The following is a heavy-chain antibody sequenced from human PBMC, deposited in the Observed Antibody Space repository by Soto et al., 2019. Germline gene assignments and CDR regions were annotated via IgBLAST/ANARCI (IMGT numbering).Heavy chain of an antibody. CDR1: GYTFTSYG. Sequence: GASVKVSCKASGYTFTSYGISWVRQAPGQGLEWMGWISAYNGNTNYAQKLQGRVTMTTDTSTSTAYMELRSLRSDDTAVYYCARTWIRQQWYYHYHMDFWGQGTTVPVSS. D-gene: IGHD6-19*01. CDR2: ISAYNGNT. CDR3: ARTWIRQQWYYHYHMDF. J-gene: IGHJ6*03. V-gene: IGHV1-18*01.